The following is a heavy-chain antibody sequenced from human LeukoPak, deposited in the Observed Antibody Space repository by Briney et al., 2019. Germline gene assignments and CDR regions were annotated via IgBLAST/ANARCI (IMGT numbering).Heavy chain of an antibody. CDR1: GYTFTGYY. Sequence: GASVKVSCKASGYTFTGYYMHWVRQAPGQGLEWMGWINPNSGGSNYAQKFQGRVTMTRDTSISTAYMELSRLRSDDTAVYYCARVEAVAGPYYFDYWGQGTLVTVSS. CDR3: ARVEAVAGPYYFDY. D-gene: IGHD6-19*01. CDR2: INPNSGGS. J-gene: IGHJ4*02. V-gene: IGHV1-2*02.